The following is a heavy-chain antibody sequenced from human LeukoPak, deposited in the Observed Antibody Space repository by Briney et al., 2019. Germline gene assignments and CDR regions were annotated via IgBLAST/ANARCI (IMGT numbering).Heavy chain of an antibody. CDR1: GASINSNF. J-gene: IGHJ5*02. Sequence: SETLSLTCTVSGASINSNFWSWLRQSPGKGLEWIAYIYHSGEINYNPSLGSRVTISLDTSKNQVSLKMTSVTAADTAVYYCARGHYDLGPWVQGTLVTVSS. CDR3: ARGHYDLGP. V-gene: IGHV4-59*01. D-gene: IGHD3-22*01. CDR2: IYHSGEI.